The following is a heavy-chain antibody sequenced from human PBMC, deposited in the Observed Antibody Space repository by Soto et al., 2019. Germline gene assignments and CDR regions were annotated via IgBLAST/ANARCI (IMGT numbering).Heavy chain of an antibody. CDR1: GGSISSYY. Sequence: SETLSLTCTVSGGSISSYYWSWIRQPPGKGLEWIGSLYYSGNTYYNPSLKSRVTISVDTSKNQFSLKLSSVTAADTAVFYCARIVLYYYYMDVWGKGTTVTVSS. D-gene: IGHD2-15*01. V-gene: IGHV4-59*05. CDR2: LYYSGNT. J-gene: IGHJ6*03. CDR3: ARIVLYYYYMDV.